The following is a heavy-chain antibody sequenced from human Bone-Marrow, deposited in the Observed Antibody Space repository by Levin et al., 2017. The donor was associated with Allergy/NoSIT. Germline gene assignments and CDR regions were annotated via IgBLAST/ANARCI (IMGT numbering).Heavy chain of an antibody. D-gene: IGHD2-2*01. V-gene: IGHV1-69*04. CDR3: AGDGNQDMVVVPAAR. CDR1: GGTFSSYT. CDR2: IIPILGIA. Sequence: KISCKASGGTFSSYTISWVRQAPGQGLEWMGRIIPILGIANYAQKFQGRVTITADKPTSTAYMELSSLRSEDTAVYYCAGDGNQDMVVVPAARWGQGTLVTVSS. J-gene: IGHJ4*02.